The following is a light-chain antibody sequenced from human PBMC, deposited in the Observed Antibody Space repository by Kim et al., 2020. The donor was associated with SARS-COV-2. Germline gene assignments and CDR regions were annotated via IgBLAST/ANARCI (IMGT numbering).Light chain of an antibody. J-gene: IGKJ1*01. V-gene: IGKV1-27*01. CDR2: PAS. CDR3: QQTSRAPRT. Sequence: ASVGDSVTITCRASQGINNYLAWDQQKPGKVPKLLIYPASTLQSGVPSRFGGSGSGTDFTLTINSLQPEDVATYYCQQTSRAPRTFGQGTKVDIK. CDR1: QGINNY.